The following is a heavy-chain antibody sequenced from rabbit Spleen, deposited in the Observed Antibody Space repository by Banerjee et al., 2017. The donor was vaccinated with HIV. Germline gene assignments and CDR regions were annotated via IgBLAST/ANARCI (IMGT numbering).Heavy chain of an antibody. V-gene: IGHV1S45*01. D-gene: IGHD6-1*01. CDR2: IYTGSGGNT. Sequence: QEQLVESGGGLVQPGGSLKLSCKASGFSFNSGYDMCWVRQAPGKGLEWIGCIYTGSGGNTYYANWAKGRFTISKPSSTTVTLQMTSLTAADTATYFCARDYYTYAIGGADDGSIGLYGMDLWGQGTLVTVS. CDR1: GFSFNSGYD. CDR3: ARDYYTYAIGGADDGSIGLYGMDL. J-gene: IGHJ5*02.